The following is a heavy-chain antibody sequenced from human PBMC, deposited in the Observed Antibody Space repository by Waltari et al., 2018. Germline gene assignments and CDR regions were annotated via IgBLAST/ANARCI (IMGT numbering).Heavy chain of an antibody. CDR3: ARAPNSKHDYGGNLHDI. V-gene: IGHV1-2*02. CDR2: SNPNSGGT. J-gene: IGHJ3*02. D-gene: IGHD4-17*01. CDR1: GYTFTGYY. Sequence: QVQLVQSGAEVKKPGASVKVSCKASGYTFTGYYMHWVRQAPGQGLEWMGWSNPNSGGTNYAQKFQGRVTMTRDTSISTAYMELSRLRSDDTAVYYCARAPNSKHDYGGNLHDIWGQGTMVTVSS.